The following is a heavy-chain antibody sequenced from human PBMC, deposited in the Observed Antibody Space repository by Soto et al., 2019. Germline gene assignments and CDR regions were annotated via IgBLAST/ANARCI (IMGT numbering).Heavy chain of an antibody. CDR1: GYTFTSYA. CDR2: INAGNGNT. CDR3: ARPYCSSTSCSLFDY. Sequence: ASVKVSYKASGYTFTSYAMHWVRQAPGQRLEWMGWINAGNGNTKYSQKFQGRVTITRDTSASTAYMELSSLRSEDTAVYYCARPYCSSTSCSLFDYWGQGTLVTVSS. V-gene: IGHV1-3*01. J-gene: IGHJ4*02. D-gene: IGHD2-2*01.